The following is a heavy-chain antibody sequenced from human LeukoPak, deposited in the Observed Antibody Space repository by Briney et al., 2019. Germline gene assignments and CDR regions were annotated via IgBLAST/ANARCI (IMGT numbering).Heavy chain of an antibody. D-gene: IGHD6-13*01. Sequence: GGSLRLSCAASGFTFTSYWMTWVRQAPGKGLEWVANIKQDGSEKFYVGSVRGRFTISRDNGRNSVSLQMNSLRDEDTAVYYCARDWWGSCPDYWGQGTLVTVSS. CDR2: IKQDGSEK. J-gene: IGHJ4*02. CDR3: ARDWWGSCPDY. CDR1: GFTFTSYW. V-gene: IGHV3-7*03.